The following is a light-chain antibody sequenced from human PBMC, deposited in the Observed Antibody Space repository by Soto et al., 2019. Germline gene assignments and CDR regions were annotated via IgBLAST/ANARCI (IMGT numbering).Light chain of an antibody. V-gene: IGLV2-14*01. CDR1: SSDVGGYNY. CDR3: SSYTRSNTLV. J-gene: IGLJ2*01. CDR2: DVT. Sequence: QSALTQPASVSGSPGQSITISCTGTSSDVGGYNYVSWYQQHPGKAPKLMIYDVTNRPSGVSNRFSASKSGNMASLTISGLQAEDEADYYCSSYTRSNTLVFGGGTKLTVL.